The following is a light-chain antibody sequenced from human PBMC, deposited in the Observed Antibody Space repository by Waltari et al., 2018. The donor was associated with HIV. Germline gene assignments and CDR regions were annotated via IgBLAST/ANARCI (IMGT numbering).Light chain of an antibody. CDR2: EVS. J-gene: IGLJ2*01. CDR1: SRAVGSYNL. V-gene: IGLV2-23*02. Sequence: QSALTQPASVSGSPGQSITIHCTRTSRAVGSYNLVSLYQQHPGKAPKLTIYEVSKRPSGVSNRFHGSKSGNTASLTISGLQAEDEADYYCCSYAGTSTYVAFGGGTKLTVL. CDR3: CSYAGTSTYVA.